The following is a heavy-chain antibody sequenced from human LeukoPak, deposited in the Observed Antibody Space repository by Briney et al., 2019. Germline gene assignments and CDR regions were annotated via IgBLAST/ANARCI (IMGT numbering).Heavy chain of an antibody. J-gene: IGHJ4*02. Sequence: SETLSLTCTVSGGSISSSSYYWGWIRQPPGKGLEWIGSIYYSGSNYYNPSLKSRVTISVDRPKNQFSLRLTSVTAADTAVYFCARSTRSSALRTWGQGTLVAVSS. V-gene: IGHV4-39*07. CDR3: ARSTRSSALRT. CDR1: GGSISSSSYY. CDR2: IYYSGSN. D-gene: IGHD2-15*01.